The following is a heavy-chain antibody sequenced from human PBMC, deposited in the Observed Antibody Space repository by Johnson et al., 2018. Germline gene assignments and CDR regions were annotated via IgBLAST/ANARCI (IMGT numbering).Heavy chain of an antibody. D-gene: IGHD4-17*01. CDR1: GFIFSSYG. CDR3: AKDRDEDDGDYEVSFDY. V-gene: IGHV3-33*06. CDR2: IWYDGSNK. Sequence: QVQLVQSGGGVVQPGRSLRLSCAASGFIFSSYGMHWVRQAPGKGLEWVAVIWYDGSNKYYADSVKGGFTISRDNSKNTLYLQMNSLRAEETAVYYCAKDRDEDDGDYEVSFDYWGQGTLVTVSS. J-gene: IGHJ4*02.